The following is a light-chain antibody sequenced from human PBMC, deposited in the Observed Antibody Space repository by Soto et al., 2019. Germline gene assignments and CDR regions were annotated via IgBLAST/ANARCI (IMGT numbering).Light chain of an antibody. V-gene: IGKV1-16*01. J-gene: IGKJ5*01. CDR3: QQFHSYPIT. CDR1: QDISNY. Sequence: DIQMTQSPSSLSASLGXGXXXXXLASQDISNYLNWYQQKPGKAPKSLIYFASSLQSGVPSRFTGSGSGIDFTLTISSLQPEDFATYYCQQFHSYPITFGQGTRLEIK. CDR2: FAS.